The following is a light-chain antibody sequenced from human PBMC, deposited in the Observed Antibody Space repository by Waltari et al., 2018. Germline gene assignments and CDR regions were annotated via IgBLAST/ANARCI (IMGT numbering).Light chain of an antibody. CDR2: STN. CDR3: VLYMGSGIWV. Sequence: QTVVTQEPSISVPPGGTVTTTCRLRSGSVSTTYYPSWYQQTPGQAPRTLIYSTNTRSSGVPDRFSGSILGNKAALTITGAQADDESDYYCVLYMGSGIWVFGGGTKLTVL. V-gene: IGLV8-61*01. J-gene: IGLJ3*02. CDR1: SGSVSTTYY.